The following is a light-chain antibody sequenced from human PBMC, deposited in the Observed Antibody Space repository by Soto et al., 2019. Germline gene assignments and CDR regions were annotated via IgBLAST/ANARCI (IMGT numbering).Light chain of an antibody. CDR3: QQTYSMCP. V-gene: IGKV1-39*01. CDR2: AAS. Sequence: NQITQSPSSLSASVGDRVTITCRASQSISSWLNWYQQKPGKAPKLLIYAASSLQSGVPSRFSGSGSGTDFTLTISSLQPDDFATYYCQQTYSMCPFGEVANV. J-gene: IGKJ4*01. CDR1: QSISSW.